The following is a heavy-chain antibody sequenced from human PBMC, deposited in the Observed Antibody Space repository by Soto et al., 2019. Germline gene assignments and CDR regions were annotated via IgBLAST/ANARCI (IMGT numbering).Heavy chain of an antibody. CDR3: AKDHTAVAPHYYGMDV. CDR2: ISGSGGST. D-gene: IGHD6-19*01. V-gene: IGHV3-23*01. J-gene: IGHJ6*02. Sequence: GSLRLSCAASGFTFSCYAMSWVRQAPGKGLEWVSAISGSGGSTYYADSVKGRFTISRDNSKNTLYLQMNSLRAEDTAVYYCAKDHTAVAPHYYGMDVWGQGTTVTVSS. CDR1: GFTFSCYA.